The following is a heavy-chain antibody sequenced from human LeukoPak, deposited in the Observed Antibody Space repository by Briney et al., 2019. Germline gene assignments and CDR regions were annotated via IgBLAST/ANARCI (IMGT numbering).Heavy chain of an antibody. J-gene: IGHJ4*02. CDR3: ASNGVGSGSYYPFDY. CDR1: GGSISSGSYY. D-gene: IGHD3-10*01. CDR2: IYTSGST. Sequence: SETLSLTCTVSGGSISSGSYYWSWIWQPAGKGLEWIGRIYTSGSTNYNPSLKSRVTISVDTSKNQFSLKLSSVTAADTAVYYCASNGVGSGSYYPFDYWGQGTLVTVSS. V-gene: IGHV4-61*02.